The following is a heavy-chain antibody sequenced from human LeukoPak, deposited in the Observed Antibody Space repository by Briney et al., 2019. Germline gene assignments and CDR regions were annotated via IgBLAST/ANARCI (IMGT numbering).Heavy chain of an antibody. V-gene: IGHV3-23*01. Sequence: GGSLRLSCAASGFTFSSYAMSWVRQAPGKGLEWVSAISGSGGSTYYGDSVKGRFTISRDNSKNTLYLQMNSLRAEDTAVYYCAKELLPNDYVWGSYRYTPNAFDIWGQGTMVTVSS. CDR3: AKELLPNDYVWGSYRYTPNAFDI. D-gene: IGHD3-16*02. CDR2: ISGSGGST. CDR1: GFTFSSYA. J-gene: IGHJ3*02.